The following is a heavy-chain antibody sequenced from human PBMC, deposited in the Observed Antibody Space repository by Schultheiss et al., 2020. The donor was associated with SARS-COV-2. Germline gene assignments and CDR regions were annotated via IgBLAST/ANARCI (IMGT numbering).Heavy chain of an antibody. D-gene: IGHD3-10*01. CDR3: ARTDWDSGYYYYMDV. CDR2: IYYSGST. Sequence: SETLSLTCAVYGGSFSGYYWSWIRQPPGKGLEWIGYIYYSGSTNYNPSLKSRVTISVDTSKNQFSLKLSSVTAADTAVYYCARTDWDSGYYYYMDVWGKGTTVTVS. CDR1: GGSFSGYY. J-gene: IGHJ6*03. V-gene: IGHV4-34*11.